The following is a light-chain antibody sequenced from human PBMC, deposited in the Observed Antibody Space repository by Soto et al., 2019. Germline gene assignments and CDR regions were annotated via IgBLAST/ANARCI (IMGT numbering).Light chain of an antibody. CDR2: QVS. V-gene: IGKV2-30*01. J-gene: IGKJ2*01. CDR1: QSLVNNNGNTT. CDR3: MHGTHGPHT. Sequence: DVVMTQSPLSLPVTLGQPASISCRSSQSLVNNNGNTTLAWFQQRPGQSPWRLIYQVSNRDSGGPCRFSGSGSGTDFTLKIHRVAAEAIGLYHCMHGTHGPHTFGPWTKLEIK.